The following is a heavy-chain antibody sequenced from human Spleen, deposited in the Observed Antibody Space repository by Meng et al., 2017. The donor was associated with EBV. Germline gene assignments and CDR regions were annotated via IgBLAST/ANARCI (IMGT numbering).Heavy chain of an antibody. CDR2: IIPIFGTA. CDR3: ARGSDDFWTVGFDY. CDR1: GGTFSSYD. V-gene: IGHV1-69*06. Sequence: VRPVRSGAEVREPGSAVKVSCKAAGGTFSSYDISWVRQAPGQGLEWMGGIIPIFGTANYAQKFQGRVTITRDTSASTASMELSSLRSEDTAVYYCARGSDDFWTVGFDYWGQGTLVTVSS. J-gene: IGHJ4*02. D-gene: IGHD3-3*01.